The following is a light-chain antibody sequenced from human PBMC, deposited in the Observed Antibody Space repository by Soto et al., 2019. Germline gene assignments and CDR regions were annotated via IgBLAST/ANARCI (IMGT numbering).Light chain of an antibody. Sequence: AIQMTQSPSTLSASVGDRVTITCRASQGIRNDLGWYQQKPGKAPKLLIYAVSNLLSGVPSRFSGSGSGTDFTLTISSLQPEDFATYYCLQDYNYPWTFGQGTKVEIK. CDR2: AVS. CDR1: QGIRND. CDR3: LQDYNYPWT. J-gene: IGKJ1*01. V-gene: IGKV1-6*01.